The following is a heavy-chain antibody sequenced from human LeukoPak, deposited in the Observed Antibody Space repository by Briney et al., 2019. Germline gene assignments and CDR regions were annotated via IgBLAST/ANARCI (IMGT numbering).Heavy chain of an antibody. CDR3: ARGGEMVTGYFDY. D-gene: IGHD5-24*01. J-gene: IGHJ4*02. CDR1: GYTFTGYY. V-gene: IGHV1-69*13. Sequence: SVKVSCKASGYTFTGYYMHWVRQAPGQGLEWMGVIIPVFATTNYAPKFQDRVTIIVDESTSTAYMELSSLRSEDTAVYYCARGGEMVTGYFDYWGQGTLVTVSS. CDR2: IIPVFATT.